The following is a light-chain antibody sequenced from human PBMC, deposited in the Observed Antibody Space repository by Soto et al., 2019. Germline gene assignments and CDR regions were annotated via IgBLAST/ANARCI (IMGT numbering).Light chain of an antibody. V-gene: IGKV3-20*01. CDR2: GAS. CDR3: QHYGSLVLT. J-gene: IGKJ4*01. CDR1: QSVSSSY. Sequence: EIVLTQSPGTLSLYRGERATLSCRASQSVSSSYLAWYQQKPGQAPRLLIYGASSRATGIPDRFSGSGSGTDFTLTISRLEPEDFAVYYCQHYGSLVLTFGGGTKVEIK.